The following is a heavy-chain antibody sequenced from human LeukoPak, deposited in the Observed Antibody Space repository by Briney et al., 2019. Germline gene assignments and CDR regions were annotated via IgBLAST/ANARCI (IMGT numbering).Heavy chain of an antibody. Sequence: GEPLKISCKGSGYTFTSYWISWVRQMPGKGLEWMGRIDTSDSDTNYSPSFQDRVTISADKSISTAYLQWSSLKASDTAMYYCARHSGRGSSSWYYYWGQGTLVTVSS. CDR2: IDTSDSDT. J-gene: IGHJ4*02. CDR3: ARHSGRGSSSWYYY. V-gene: IGHV5-10-1*01. D-gene: IGHD6-13*01. CDR1: GYTFTSYW.